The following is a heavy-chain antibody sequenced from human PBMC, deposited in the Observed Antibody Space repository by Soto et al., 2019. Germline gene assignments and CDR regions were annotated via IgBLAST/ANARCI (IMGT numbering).Heavy chain of an antibody. J-gene: IGHJ4*02. CDR3: ARHPPNRARPSYFDY. CDR1: GGPITSNSYY. V-gene: IGHV4-39*01. CDR2: IYYSGSP. Sequence: TSGTPFPTRTVSGGPITSNSYYWGWIRPPPGKGLEWIGSIYYSGSPYYNPSLKSRVTISVDTSKNQFSLKLSSVTAADTAVYYCARHPPNRARPSYFDYWGQGTLVTVSS.